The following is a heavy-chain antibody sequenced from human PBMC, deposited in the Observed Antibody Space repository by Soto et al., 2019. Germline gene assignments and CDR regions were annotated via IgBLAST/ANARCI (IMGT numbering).Heavy chain of an antibody. D-gene: IGHD6-19*01. CDR1: GFTFDDYA. J-gene: IGHJ4*02. CDR2: ISWNSGSI. Sequence: PGGSLRLSCAASGFTFDDYAMHWVRQAPGKGLEWVSGISWNSGSIGYADSVKGRFTISRDNAKNSLYLQMNSLRAEDTALYYCAKDRKRAVAGSAGFDYWGQGTLVTVSS. V-gene: IGHV3-9*01. CDR3: AKDRKRAVAGSAGFDY.